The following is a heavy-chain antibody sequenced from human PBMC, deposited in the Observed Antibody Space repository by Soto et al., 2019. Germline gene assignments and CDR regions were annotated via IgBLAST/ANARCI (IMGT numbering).Heavy chain of an antibody. Sequence: SVKVSCKASGGTFSSYAISWVRQAPGQGLEWMGGIIPIFGTANYAQKFQGRVAISADGSTNTAYMELSSLRSQDTAVYYCASERSAQYFDSWGQGTVVTVSS. D-gene: IGHD1-26*01. CDR3: ASERSAQYFDS. V-gene: IGHV1-69*13. CDR2: IIPIFGTA. CDR1: GGTFSSYA. J-gene: IGHJ4*02.